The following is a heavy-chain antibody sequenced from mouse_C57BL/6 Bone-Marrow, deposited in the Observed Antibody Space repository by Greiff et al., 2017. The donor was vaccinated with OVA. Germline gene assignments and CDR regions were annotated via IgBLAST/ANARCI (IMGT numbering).Heavy chain of an antibody. J-gene: IGHJ3*01. CDR2: ISSGSSTI. D-gene: IGHD3-2*02. Sequence: EVHLVESGGGLVKPGGSLKLSCAASGFTFSDYGMHWVRQAPEKGLEWVAYISSGSSTIYYADTVKGRFTISRDNAKNTLFLQMTSLRSEDTAMYYCAGGTSQAPAWFAYWGQGTLVTVSA. CDR1: GFTFSDYG. V-gene: IGHV5-17*01. CDR3: AGGTSQAPAWFAY.